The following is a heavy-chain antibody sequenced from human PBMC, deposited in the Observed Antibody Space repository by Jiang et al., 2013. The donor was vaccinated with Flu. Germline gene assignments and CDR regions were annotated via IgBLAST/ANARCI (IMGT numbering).Heavy chain of an antibody. CDR1: GGSISSYY. CDR3: ARDLDYDSSGVLYYYYGMDV. D-gene: IGHD3-22*01. J-gene: IGHJ6*02. CDR2: IYYSGST. V-gene: IGHV4-59*01. Sequence: ETLSLTCTVSGGSISSYYWSWIRQPPGKGLEWIGYIYYSGSTNYNPSLKSRVTISVDTSKNQFSLKLSSVTAADTAVYYCARDLDYDSSGVLYYYYGMDVWGQGTTVTVSS.